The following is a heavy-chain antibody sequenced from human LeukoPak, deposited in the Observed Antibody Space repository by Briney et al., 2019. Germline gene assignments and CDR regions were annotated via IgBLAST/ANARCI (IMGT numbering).Heavy chain of an antibody. CDR1: GDSIRSYY. Sequence: SDTLALTCTVSGDSIRSYYWSWVRQPPGKGLEWMGYIYYNGSTNYYPGLKRRVTISVGRSKNQFTLKLSSVTAEETAVYYCAGSVWFDPWGQEPRVPVP. V-gene: IGHV4-59*07. J-gene: IGHJ5*02. D-gene: IGHD2-15*01. CDR2: IYYNGST. CDR3: AGSVWFDP.